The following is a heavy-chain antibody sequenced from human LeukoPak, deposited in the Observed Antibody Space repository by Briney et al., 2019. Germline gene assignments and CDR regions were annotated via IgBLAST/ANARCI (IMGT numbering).Heavy chain of an antibody. J-gene: IGHJ4*02. Sequence: GGSLRLSCAASGFTFSSYGMHWVRRAPGKGLEWVAVISYDGSDKYYADSVKGRFTISRDNSKNTLYLQMNSLRAEDTAVYSCAKDAFSSGWELFDYWGQGTLVTVSS. CDR1: GFTFSSYG. V-gene: IGHV3-30*18. CDR2: ISYDGSDK. D-gene: IGHD6-19*01. CDR3: AKDAFSSGWELFDY.